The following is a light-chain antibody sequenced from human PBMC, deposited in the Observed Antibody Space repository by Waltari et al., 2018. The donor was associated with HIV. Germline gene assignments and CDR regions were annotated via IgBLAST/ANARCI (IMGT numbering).Light chain of an antibody. J-gene: IGLJ2*01. CDR3: CSYAGSYTLV. V-gene: IGLV2-11*01. CDR1: SSDVGGYHY. Sequence: QSALTQPRPVSGSPGQSVTIPCTGTSSDVGGYHYVSWYQQPPGKAPKLMIYDVSKRPSGVPDRFSGSKSGNTASLTISGLQAEDEADYYCCSYAGSYTLVFGGGTKLTVL. CDR2: DVS.